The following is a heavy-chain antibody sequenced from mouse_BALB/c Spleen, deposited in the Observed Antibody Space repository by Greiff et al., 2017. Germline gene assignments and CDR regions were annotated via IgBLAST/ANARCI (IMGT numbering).Heavy chain of an antibody. J-gene: IGHJ2*01. V-gene: IGHV1-7*01. CDR1: GYTFTSYW. CDR2: INPSTGYT. CDR3: ARRDYGSSPDD. D-gene: IGHD1-1*01. Sequence: VQLQESGAELAKPGASVKMSCKASGYTFTSYWMHWVKQRPGQGLEWIGYINPSTGYTEYNQKFKDKATLTADKSSSTAYMQLSSLTSEDSAVYYCARRDYGSSPDDWGQGTTLTVSS.